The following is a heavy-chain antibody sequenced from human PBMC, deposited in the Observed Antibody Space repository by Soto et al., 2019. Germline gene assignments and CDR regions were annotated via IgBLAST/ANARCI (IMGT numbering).Heavy chain of an antibody. D-gene: IGHD2-2*01. CDR2: ISGSGGST. CDR3: AKDGNLVVVPAADY. J-gene: IGHJ4*02. CDR1: GFTFSSYA. Sequence: GGSLRLSCAASGFTFSSYAMSWVRQAPGKGLEWVSAISGSGGSTYYADSVKGRFTISRDNSKNTLYLQMNSLRAEDTAVYYCAKDGNLVVVPAADYWGQGTLVTVSS. V-gene: IGHV3-23*01.